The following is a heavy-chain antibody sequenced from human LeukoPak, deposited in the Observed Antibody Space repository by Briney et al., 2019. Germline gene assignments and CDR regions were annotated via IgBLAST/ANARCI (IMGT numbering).Heavy chain of an antibody. CDR2: ISWNSGSI. Sequence: GGSLRLSCAASGFTFDDYAMHWVRHAPGKGLVCVSGISWNSGSIGYADSVKGRFTISRDNAKNSLYLQMNSLRAEDTALYYCAKDGDCSSTSCRKVPYYYGMDVWGQGTTVTVSS. V-gene: IGHV3-9*01. CDR1: GFTFDDYA. D-gene: IGHD2-2*01. CDR3: AKDGDCSSTSCRKVPYYYGMDV. J-gene: IGHJ6*02.